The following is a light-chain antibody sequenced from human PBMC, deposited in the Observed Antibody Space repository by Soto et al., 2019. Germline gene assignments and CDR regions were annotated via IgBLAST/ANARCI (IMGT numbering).Light chain of an antibody. CDR2: EVS. CDR3: NSYTSSSTLV. J-gene: IGLJ2*01. Sequence: QSVLTQPASVSGSPGQSITISCTGTSIDVGGYNYVSWYQHHPGKAPKLMIYEVSNRPSGVSNRFSGSKSGNTASLTISGLQAEDEADYYCNSYTSSSTLVLGGGTKVTVL. V-gene: IGLV2-14*01. CDR1: SIDVGGYNY.